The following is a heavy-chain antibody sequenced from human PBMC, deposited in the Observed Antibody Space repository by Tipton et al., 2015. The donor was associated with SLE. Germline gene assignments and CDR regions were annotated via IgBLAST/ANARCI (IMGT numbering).Heavy chain of an antibody. CDR1: GFTFSSYE. CDR3: ARGGAGDSYYFFDL. CDR2: ISDGGRHM. J-gene: IGHJ2*01. D-gene: IGHD2/OR15-2a*01. Sequence: SLRLSCAASGFTFSSYEMHWVRQAPGKGLQWVSYISDGGRHMLYADSVKGRFTTSRDNAKNSLFLEMNSLRAEDTAVYYCARGGAGDSYYFFDLWGRGTLVTVYS. V-gene: IGHV3-48*03.